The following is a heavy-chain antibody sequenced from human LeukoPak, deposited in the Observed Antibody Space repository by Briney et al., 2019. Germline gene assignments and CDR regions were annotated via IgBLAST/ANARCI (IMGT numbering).Heavy chain of an antibody. CDR1: GFTFSHYN. V-gene: IGHV3-48*04. D-gene: IGHD3-10*01. Sequence: GGSLRLSCAASGFTFSHYNMNWVRQAPGKGLEWVSYITGSRSSIYYADSVRGRFTISRDNAKNSLYLQMNSLRAEDTAVYYCAKDIGSYYDYWGQGILVTVSS. J-gene: IGHJ4*02. CDR2: ITGSRSSI. CDR3: AKDIGSYYDY.